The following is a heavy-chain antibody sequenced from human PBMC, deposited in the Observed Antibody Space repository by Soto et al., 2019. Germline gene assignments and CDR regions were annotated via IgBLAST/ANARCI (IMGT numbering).Heavy chain of an antibody. CDR3: AIGRYGEY. CDR1: GYTFTSYG. CDR2: ISAHNGNT. V-gene: IGHV1-18*01. Sequence: QVNLVQSGAEVKKPGASVKVSCKASGYTFTSYGITWVRQAPGQGLEWMGWISAHNGNTDYAHELQGRGIVTRDTPTSTAYMELRSLISDDTAVYYCAIGRYGEYWGQGALVTVSS. J-gene: IGHJ4*02. D-gene: IGHD3-10*01.